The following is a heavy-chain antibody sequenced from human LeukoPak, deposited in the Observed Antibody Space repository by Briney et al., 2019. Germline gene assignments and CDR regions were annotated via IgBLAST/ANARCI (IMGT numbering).Heavy chain of an antibody. D-gene: IGHD3-10*01. J-gene: IGHJ4*02. CDR3: TTESFHY. Sequence: GGSLRLSCAVSGYTFGRFAMNWVRQAPGKGLEWVSIISNSGTITSYADSVKGRFTISRDNSKNTVYLQMNSLRAEDTALYYCTTESFHYWGQGSLVAVSS. V-gene: IGHV3-23*01. CDR1: GYTFGRFA. CDR2: ISNSGTIT.